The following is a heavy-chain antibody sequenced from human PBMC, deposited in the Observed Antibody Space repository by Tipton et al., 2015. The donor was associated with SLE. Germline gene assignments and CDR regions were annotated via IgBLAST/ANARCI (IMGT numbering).Heavy chain of an antibody. D-gene: IGHD2-15*01. CDR2: IYSGGNT. J-gene: IGHJ4*02. V-gene: IGHV3-66*02. CDR3: AGWVGYCSGGSCFY. Sequence: SLRLSCAASGFTVSSNYMSWVRQAPGKGLEWVSVIYSGGNTYYADSVEGRFTISRDNSKNTLYLQMNSLRPEDTAVYYCAGWVGYCSGGSCFYWGQGTLVTVSS. CDR1: GFTVSSNY.